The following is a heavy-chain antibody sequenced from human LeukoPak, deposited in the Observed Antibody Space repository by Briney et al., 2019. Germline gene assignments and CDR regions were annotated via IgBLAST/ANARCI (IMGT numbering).Heavy chain of an antibody. CDR1: GYTFTGYY. CDR3: ARRRRNCGGDCYSDY. Sequence: GAPVKVSCKASGYTFTGYYMHWVRQAPGQGLEWMGWINPNSGGTNYAQKFQGRVTMTRDTSISTAYMELSRLRSDDTAVYYCARRRRNCGGDCYSDYWGQGTLVTVSS. D-gene: IGHD2-21*02. V-gene: IGHV1-2*02. CDR2: INPNSGGT. J-gene: IGHJ4*02.